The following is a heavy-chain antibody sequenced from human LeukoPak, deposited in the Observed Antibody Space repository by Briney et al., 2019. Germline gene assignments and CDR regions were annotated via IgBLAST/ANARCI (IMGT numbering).Heavy chain of an antibody. V-gene: IGHV3-21*04. CDR2: ISSSSSYI. CDR1: GFTFSSYW. CDR3: AKVCSGVAATFCRGP. J-gene: IGHJ5*02. D-gene: IGHD2-15*01. Sequence: PGGSLRLSCAASGFTFSSYWMSRVRQAPGKGLEWVSSISSSSSYIYYADSVKGRFTISRDNAKNSLYQQMNSLRAEDTAVYYCAKVCSGVAATFCRGPWGQGTLVTVSS.